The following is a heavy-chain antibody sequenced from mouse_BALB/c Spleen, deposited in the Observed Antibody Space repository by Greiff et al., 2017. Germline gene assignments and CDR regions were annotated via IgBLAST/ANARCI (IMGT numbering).Heavy chain of an antibody. CDR2: INPSTGYT. CDR3: ARSELGDYYAMDY. V-gene: IGHV1-7*01. Sequence: QVQLKESGAELAKPGASVKMSCKASGYTFTSYWMHWVKQRPGQGLEWIGYINPSTGYTEYNQKFKDKATLTADKSSSTAYMQLSSLTSEDSAVYYCARSELGDYYAMDYWGQGTSVTVSS. D-gene: IGHD4-1*01. CDR1: GYTFTSYW. J-gene: IGHJ4*01.